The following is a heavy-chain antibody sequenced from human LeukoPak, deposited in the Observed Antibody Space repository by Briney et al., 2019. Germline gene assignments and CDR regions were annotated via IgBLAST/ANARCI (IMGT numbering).Heavy chain of an antibody. Sequence: SETLSLACAVYGGSFSGYYWSWIRQPPGKGLEWIGEINHSGSTNYNPSLKSRVTISVDTSKNQFSLKLSSVTAADTAVYYCARLVSSGSSSWFYYFDYWGQGTLVTVSS. D-gene: IGHD6-13*01. V-gene: IGHV4-34*01. CDR2: INHSGST. J-gene: IGHJ4*02. CDR1: GGSFSGYY. CDR3: ARLVSSGSSSWFYYFDY.